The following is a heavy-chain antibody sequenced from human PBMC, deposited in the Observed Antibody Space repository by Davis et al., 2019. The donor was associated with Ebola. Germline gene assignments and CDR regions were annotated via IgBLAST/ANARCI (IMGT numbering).Heavy chain of an antibody. CDR2: INPHNGNT. CDR3: ARAQFPTTSDH. J-gene: IGHJ4*02. Sequence: ASVKVSCKASGYTFTNYGITWVRPAPGQGLEWMGWINPHNGNTNYAQNVQGRVIMTSDTATTTAYMEVGSLRSDDTAVYYCARAQFPTTSDHWGQGTLVTVSS. D-gene: IGHD1-1*01. V-gene: IGHV1-18*04. CDR1: GYTFTNYG.